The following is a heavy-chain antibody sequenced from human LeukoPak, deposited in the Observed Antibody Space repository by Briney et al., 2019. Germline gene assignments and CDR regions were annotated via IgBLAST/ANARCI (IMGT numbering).Heavy chain of an antibody. Sequence: GGSLRLSCAASGFTFSSYSMNWVRQAPGKGLEWVASISSSSSSIYYADSVKGRFTISRDNAKNSLYLQMNSLRAEDTAVYYCARVTGLQLVQGLDYWGQGTLVSVSS. J-gene: IGHJ4*02. CDR3: ARVTGLQLVQGLDY. D-gene: IGHD6-13*01. V-gene: IGHV3-21*01. CDR2: ISSSSSSI. CDR1: GFTFSSYS.